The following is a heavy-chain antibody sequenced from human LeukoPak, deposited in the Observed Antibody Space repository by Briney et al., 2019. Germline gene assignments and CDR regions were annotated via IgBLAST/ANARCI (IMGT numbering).Heavy chain of an antibody. V-gene: IGHV3-30*14. CDR3: ARGRRATVTTFEYYGMDV. Sequence: GRSLRLSCAASGFTFSSYAMHWVRQAPGKGLEWVAVISYDGSNKYYADSVKGRFTISRENAKNSLHLQMNSLRAGDTAVYYCARGRRATVTTFEYYGMDVWGQGTTVTVSS. CDR2: ISYDGSNK. J-gene: IGHJ6*02. CDR1: GFTFSSYA. D-gene: IGHD4-17*01.